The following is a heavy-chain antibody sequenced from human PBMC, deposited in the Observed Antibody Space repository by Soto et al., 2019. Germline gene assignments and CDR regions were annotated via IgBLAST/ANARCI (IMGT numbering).Heavy chain of an antibody. CDR3: AKRRGAGGHFDY. D-gene: IGHD2-15*01. CDR2: VSIGGST. CDR1: VFTCSSYA. J-gene: IGHJ4*02. V-gene: IGHV3-23*01. Sequence: GGSLRLSCAASVFTCSSYAMGWFRQGPGKGLEWVAVVSIGGSTHYADSVRGRFTISRDNSKNTLSLQMNSLTAEDTAVYFCAKRRGAGGHFDYWGQGALVPVSS.